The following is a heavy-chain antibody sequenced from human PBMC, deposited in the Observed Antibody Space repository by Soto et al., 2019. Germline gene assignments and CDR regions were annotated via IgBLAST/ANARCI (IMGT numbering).Heavy chain of an antibody. Sequence: SVTVSCKASGFTFTSSAVQWVRQARGQRLEWIGWIVVGSGNTNYAQKFQERVTITRDMSTSTAYMELSSLRSEDTAVYYCAAEYSGYDFGMDVWGQGTTVTVSS. CDR2: IVVGSGNT. CDR1: GFTFTSSA. V-gene: IGHV1-58*01. CDR3: AAEYSGYDFGMDV. D-gene: IGHD5-12*01. J-gene: IGHJ6*02.